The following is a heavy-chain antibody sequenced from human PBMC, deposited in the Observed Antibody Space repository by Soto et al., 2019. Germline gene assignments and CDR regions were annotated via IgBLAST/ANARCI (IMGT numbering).Heavy chain of an antibody. CDR3: ARASSVYCSGDSCGFSYYGLDV. CDR1: GGTFSSNA. V-gene: IGHV1-69*13. CDR2: IIPIFGTI. Sequence: ASVKVSCKASGGTFSSNAISWVRQAPGQGLEWMGGIIPIFGTINYAQKFQGRVTITADESTGTAYMELSSLRSEDTAVYYCARASSVYCSGDSCGFSYYGLDVWGQGTTVTVSS. J-gene: IGHJ6*02. D-gene: IGHD2-15*01.